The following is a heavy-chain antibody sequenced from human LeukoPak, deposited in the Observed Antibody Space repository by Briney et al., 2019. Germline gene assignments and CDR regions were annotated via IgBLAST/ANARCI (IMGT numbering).Heavy chain of an antibody. J-gene: IGHJ4*02. Sequence: ASVKVSCKASGYTFTGYYMHWVRQAPGQGLEWMGWINPNSGGTNYAQKFQGRVTMTRDTSISTAYMELGRLRSDDTAVYYCARAEGRQWLPHWSQGTLVTVSS. V-gene: IGHV1-2*02. CDR1: GYTFTGYY. CDR2: INPNSGGT. D-gene: IGHD6-19*01. CDR3: ARAEGRQWLPH.